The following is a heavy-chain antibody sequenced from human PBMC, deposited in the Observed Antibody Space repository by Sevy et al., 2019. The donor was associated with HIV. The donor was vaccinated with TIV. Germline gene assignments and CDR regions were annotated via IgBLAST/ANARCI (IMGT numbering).Heavy chain of an antibody. Sequence: GGSLRLSCAASGFTFSSYWMSWVRQAPGKGLEWVANIKQDGSEKYYVDSVKGRFTISRDNVKNSLYLQMNSLRAEDTAVYYCARESPYCSSTSCQIKGFDPWGQGTLVTVSS. D-gene: IGHD2-2*01. CDR1: GFTFSSYW. V-gene: IGHV3-7*01. CDR3: ARESPYCSSTSCQIKGFDP. J-gene: IGHJ5*02. CDR2: IKQDGSEK.